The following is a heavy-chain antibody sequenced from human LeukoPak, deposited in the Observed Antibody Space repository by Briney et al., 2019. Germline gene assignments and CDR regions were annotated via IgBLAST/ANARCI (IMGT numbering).Heavy chain of an antibody. J-gene: IGHJ4*02. CDR2: ISGSGDNT. CDR3: AKGSYYDSSGSFYFDY. Sequence: GGSLRLSCAASRFTFSSYAMSWVRQAPGKGLEWVSGISGSGDNTYYADSVKGRFTISRDNSKNTLYVQVNSLGTEDTAAYYCAKGSYYDSSGSFYFDYWGQGTLVTVPS. CDR1: RFTFSSYA. D-gene: IGHD3-22*01. V-gene: IGHV3-23*01.